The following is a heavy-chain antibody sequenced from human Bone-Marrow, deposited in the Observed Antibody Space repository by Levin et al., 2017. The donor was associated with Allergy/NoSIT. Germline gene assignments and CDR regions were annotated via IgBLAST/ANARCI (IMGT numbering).Heavy chain of an antibody. V-gene: IGHV4-59*08. Sequence: TTSETLSLTCTVSGGSISTYYWSWIRQPPGKGLEWIGYVYYSGSTNYNPSLKSRVTMSVDTSKNHFSLKLSSVTAADTALYYCARHAGPIHLWLMDYWGQGTLVTVSS. D-gene: IGHD5-18*01. CDR2: VYYSGST. J-gene: IGHJ4*02. CDR3: ARHAGPIHLWLMDY. CDR1: GGSISTYY.